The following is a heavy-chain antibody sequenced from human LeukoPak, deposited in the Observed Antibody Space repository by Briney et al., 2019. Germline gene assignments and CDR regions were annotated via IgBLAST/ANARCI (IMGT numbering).Heavy chain of an antibody. CDR3: AKDIVATITCMDV. CDR1: GFTFSSYA. Sequence: PGGSLRLSCAASGFTFSSYATSWVRQAPGKGLEWVSAISGSGGSTYYADSVKGRFTISRDNSKNTLYLQMNSLRAEDTAVYYCAKDIVATITCMDVWGKGTAVTVSS. D-gene: IGHD5-12*01. CDR2: ISGSGGST. V-gene: IGHV3-23*01. J-gene: IGHJ6*03.